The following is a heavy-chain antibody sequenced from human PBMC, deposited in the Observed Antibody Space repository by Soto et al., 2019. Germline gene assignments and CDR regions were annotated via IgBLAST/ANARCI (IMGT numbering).Heavy chain of an antibody. CDR2: INPDSDGT. CDR3: ARVIRSGQQKAFDI. V-gene: IGHV1-2*04. D-gene: IGHD3-3*01. J-gene: IGHJ3*02. Sequence: QLVQSGAEVKKPGASVKVSCKASGHTFSGYYMHWVRQAPGQGLEWMGWINPDSDGTHYAHKFEGWVTMTWDTSISTAYVDLSRLTSDDTAVYYCARVIRSGQQKAFDIWGQGTMVTVSS. CDR1: GHTFSGYY.